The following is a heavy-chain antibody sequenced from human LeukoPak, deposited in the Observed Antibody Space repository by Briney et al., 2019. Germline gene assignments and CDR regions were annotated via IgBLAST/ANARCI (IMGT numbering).Heavy chain of an antibody. CDR2: ISGSGEST. CDR1: GFTFSNYA. Sequence: GGSLRLSCAASGFTFSNYAITWIRQASGKGLEWVSEISGSGESTYYGDSVKGRFTISRDNSKNTLYLQMNSLRAEDTAVYYCAKEDSRVETTLAEYFQHWGQGTLVTVSS. J-gene: IGHJ1*01. V-gene: IGHV3-23*01. CDR3: AKEDSRVETTLAEYFQH. D-gene: IGHD3-22*01.